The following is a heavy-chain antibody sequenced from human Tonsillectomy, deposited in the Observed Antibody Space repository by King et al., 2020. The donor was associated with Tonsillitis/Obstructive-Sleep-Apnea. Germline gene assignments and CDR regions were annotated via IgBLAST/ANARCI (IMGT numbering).Heavy chain of an antibody. J-gene: IGHJ6*02. Sequence: QLVQSGAEVKKPGESLRISCKGSGYSVTSYWINWVRQMPGKGLEWMGRIDPSDSYTTYSPSFQGHVTISADKSTNTGYLQWSRLKASDTAMYYCARAGDLDYGIDVSGQGTPVTVSS. CDR3: ARAGDLDYGIDV. D-gene: IGHD7-27*01. V-gene: IGHV5-10-1*01. CDR1: GYSVTSYW. CDR2: IDPSDSYT.